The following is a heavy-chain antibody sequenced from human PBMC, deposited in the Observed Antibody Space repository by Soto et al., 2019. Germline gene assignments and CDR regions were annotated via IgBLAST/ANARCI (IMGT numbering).Heavy chain of an antibody. J-gene: IGHJ4*02. Sequence: SETLSLTCTFSGSSISPFYWSWIRQPPGKGLEWIGYIYYTGSTKYNPSLKSRVTLSLGTSRNQLSLKLNPVTVADTAVYYCTRVGGYYGDYPNFDYWGPGTLVAVSS. CDR2: IYYTGST. D-gene: IGHD4-17*01. V-gene: IGHV4-59*01. CDR1: GSSISPFY. CDR3: TRVGGYYGDYPNFDY.